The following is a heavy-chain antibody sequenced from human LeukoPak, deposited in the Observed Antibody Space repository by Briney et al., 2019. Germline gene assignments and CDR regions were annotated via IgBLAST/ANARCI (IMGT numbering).Heavy chain of an antibody. CDR1: GGSISSNDFF. J-gene: IGHJ6*04. D-gene: IGHD1-7*01. V-gene: IGHV4-39*07. CDR2: IFYTGSS. CDR3: ARDALGELHP. Sequence: PSETLSLTCTVSGGSISSNDFFWGWIRQPPGKGLEWIGNIFYTGSSYYNPSLKSRVTISLDTSKNQFSLKLSSVTAADTAVYYCARDALGELHPWGKGTTVTVSS.